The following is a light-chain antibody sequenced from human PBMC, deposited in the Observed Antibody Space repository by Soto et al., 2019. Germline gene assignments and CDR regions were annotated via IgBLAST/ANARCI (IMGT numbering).Light chain of an antibody. CDR3: AVWDDSLNGPV. CDR1: SSNIGSNT. J-gene: IGLJ2*01. Sequence: QTVVTQPPSASGSPGQRVTISCSGSSSNIGSNTVNWYQLVPGTAPKFLIYNDDRRPSGVPDRFSASKSGTSASLAISGLQSEDEADYYCAVWDDSLNGPVFGGGTKSPS. V-gene: IGLV1-44*01. CDR2: NDD.